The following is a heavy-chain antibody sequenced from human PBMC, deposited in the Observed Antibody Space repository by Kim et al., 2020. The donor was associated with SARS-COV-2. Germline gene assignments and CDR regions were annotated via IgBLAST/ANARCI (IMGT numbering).Heavy chain of an antibody. CDR1: GFTFSSYA. V-gene: IGHV3-30*04. Sequence: GGSLRLSCAASGFTFSSYAMHWVRQAPGKGLEWVAVISYDGSNKYYADSVKGRFTISRDNSKNTLYLQMNSLRAEDTAVYYCARDSVRHSYYYGSGRDYWGQGTLVTVSS. CDR2: ISYDGSNK. J-gene: IGHJ4*02. D-gene: IGHD3-10*01. CDR3: ARDSVRHSYYYGSGRDY.